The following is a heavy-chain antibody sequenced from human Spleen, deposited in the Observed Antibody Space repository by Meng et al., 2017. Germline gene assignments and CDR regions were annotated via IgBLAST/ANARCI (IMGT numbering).Heavy chain of an antibody. CDR2: INTGNGST. Sequence: QVHLVQSGADVKKPGASVKVSCKTSGYIFTNYPTHWVRQAPGQGLEWMGWINTGNGSTKYSHKFQGRVTITRDTSASTVYMELSRLTSADTAVYYCATNAFDYWGQGTLVTVSS. D-gene: IGHD2-8*01. CDR1: GYIFTNYP. CDR3: ATNAFDY. V-gene: IGHV1-3*04. J-gene: IGHJ4*02.